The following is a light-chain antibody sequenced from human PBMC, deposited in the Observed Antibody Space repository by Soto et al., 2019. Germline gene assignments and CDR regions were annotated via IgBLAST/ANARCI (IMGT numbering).Light chain of an antibody. Sequence: EIVLTQSPGSLSLSPGQRATLSCRARQSVDSTFFAWYQKKPGQAPRLLIYGASKRETGVPDRFSGSGSGTDFTLTISRLEPEDLAVYYCQQYMSSVTFGQGTKVEI. CDR1: QSVDSTF. CDR3: QQYMSSVT. V-gene: IGKV3-20*01. J-gene: IGKJ1*01. CDR2: GAS.